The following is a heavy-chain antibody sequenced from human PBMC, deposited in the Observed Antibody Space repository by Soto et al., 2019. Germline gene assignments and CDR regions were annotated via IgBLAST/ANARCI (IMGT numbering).Heavy chain of an antibody. CDR1: GYSFTSYW. CDR2: IDPSDSYT. Sequence: GESLKISCNGSGYSFTSYWISWVRQMPGKGLEWMGRIDPSDSYTNYSPSFQGHVTISADKSISTAYLQWSSLKASDTAMYYCARQSPALYYYYGMDVWGQGTTVTV. V-gene: IGHV5-10-1*01. J-gene: IGHJ6*02. CDR3: ARQSPALYYYYGMDV.